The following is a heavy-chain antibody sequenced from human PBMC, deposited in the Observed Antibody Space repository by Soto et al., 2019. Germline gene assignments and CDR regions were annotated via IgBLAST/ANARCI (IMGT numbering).Heavy chain of an antibody. J-gene: IGHJ6*02. V-gene: IGHV3-15*07. CDR2: MKSYRGGGTT. D-gene: IGHD6-13*01. CDR1: GFSFSPAW. CDR3: IWQQDFYYGKAV. Sequence: EVQLVESGGGLVTPGGSLRLSCTGTGFSFSPAWMNWVRQAPGKGLEWVGRMKSYRGGGTTDYAATVQGRFTISRDDSQTTLYLQMNSLKFEDTALYFCIWQQDFYYGKAVWGQGTTVTVSS.